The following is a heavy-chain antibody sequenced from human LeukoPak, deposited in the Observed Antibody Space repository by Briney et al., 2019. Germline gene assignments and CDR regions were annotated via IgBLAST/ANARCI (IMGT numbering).Heavy chain of an antibody. CDR3: AKDLTIFGVVMSYYFDY. Sequence: PGGSLRLSCAASGFTFSSYAMSWVRQAPGKGLEWVSAISGSGGSTYYADSVKGRFTISRDNSKNTLYLQMNSLRAEDTAVYYCAKDLTIFGVVMSYYFDYWGQGTLVTVSS. V-gene: IGHV3-23*01. J-gene: IGHJ4*02. CDR2: ISGSGGST. CDR1: GFTFSSYA. D-gene: IGHD3-3*01.